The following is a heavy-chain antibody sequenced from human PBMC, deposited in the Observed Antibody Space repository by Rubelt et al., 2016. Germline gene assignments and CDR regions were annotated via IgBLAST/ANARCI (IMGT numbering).Heavy chain of an antibody. Sequence: GMGLEWVSYISYSGSTIYYADSVKGRFTISRDNAKNSLYLQMNSLRAEDTAVYYCARGSSTFDYWGQGTLVTVSS. J-gene: IGHJ4*02. D-gene: IGHD6-13*01. V-gene: IGHV3-11*01. CDR2: ISYSGSTI. CDR3: ARGSSTFDY.